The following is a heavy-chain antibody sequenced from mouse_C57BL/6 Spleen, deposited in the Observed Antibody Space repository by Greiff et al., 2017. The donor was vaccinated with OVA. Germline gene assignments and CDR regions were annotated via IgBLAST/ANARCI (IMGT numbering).Heavy chain of an antibody. V-gene: IGHV1-42*01. CDR3: ARSRGD. J-gene: IGHJ2*01. CDR1: GYSFTGYY. CDR2: INPSTGGT. Sequence: EVQLQQSGPELVKPGASVKISCKASGYSFTGYYMNWVKQSPEKSLEWIGEINPSTGGTTYNQKFKAKATLTVDKSASTAYMQLKSLTSEDSAVYYCARSRGDWGQGTTLTVSS.